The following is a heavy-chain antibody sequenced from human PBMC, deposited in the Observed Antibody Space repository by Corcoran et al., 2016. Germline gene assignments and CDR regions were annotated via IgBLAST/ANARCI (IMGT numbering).Heavy chain of an antibody. CDR2: IYYSGST. V-gene: IGHV4-59*01. CDR1: GGSISSYY. D-gene: IGHD2-2*01. CDR3: ARVRGGYCSSTSCYYYYYGMDV. Sequence: QVQLQESGPGLVKPSETLSLTCTVSGGSISSYYWSWIRQPPGKGLEWVGYIYYSGSTNYNPSLKSRVTISVDTSKNQFSLKLSSVTAADTAVYYCARVRGGYCSSTSCYYYYYGMDVWGQGTTVTVSS. J-gene: IGHJ6*02.